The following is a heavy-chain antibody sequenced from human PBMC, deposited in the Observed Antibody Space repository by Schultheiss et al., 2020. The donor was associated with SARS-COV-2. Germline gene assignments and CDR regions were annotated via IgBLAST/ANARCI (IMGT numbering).Heavy chain of an antibody. D-gene: IGHD2-2*01. CDR2: INHSGST. V-gene: IGHV4-34*01. Sequence: GSLRLSCAVYGGSFRGYYWTWIRQPPGKGLEWIGEINHSGSTNYNPSLKSRFTISVDTSKNQFSLKLSSVTAADTAVYYCARGYCSSTSCYNFYYYGMDVWGQGTTVTVSS. CDR3: ARGYCSSTSCYNFYYYGMDV. CDR1: GGSFRGYY. J-gene: IGHJ6*02.